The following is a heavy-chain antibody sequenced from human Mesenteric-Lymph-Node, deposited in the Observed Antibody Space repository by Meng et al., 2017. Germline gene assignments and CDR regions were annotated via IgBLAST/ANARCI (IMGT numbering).Heavy chain of an antibody. Sequence: GGSLRLSCAASGFTFSSYWMHWVRQAPGKGLEWVSSISSSSSYIYYADSVRGRFTISRDNAKNSLYLQMNSLRAEDTALYYCARANYYFDYWGQGTLVTVSS. D-gene: IGHD5-24*01. CDR2: ISSSSSYI. CDR3: ARANYYFDY. V-gene: IGHV3-21*01. CDR1: GFTFSSYW. J-gene: IGHJ4*02.